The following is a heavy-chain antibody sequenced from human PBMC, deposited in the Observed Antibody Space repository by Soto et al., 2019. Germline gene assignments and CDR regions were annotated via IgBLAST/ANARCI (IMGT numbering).Heavy chain of an antibody. CDR1: GFNFKKFA. CDR3: AKADGEQWLIPHLDN. D-gene: IGHD6-19*01. J-gene: IGHJ4*02. V-gene: IGHV3-23*01. CDR2: ISCCGGST. Sequence: EVQLLESGGGVVQPGGSLRLSCEASGFNFKKFAMGWVGQAPGEGLEWVSGISCCGGSTSYADSVKGRFTLARDDSKNTLSLHLNSLRFEDTARYFCAKADGEQWLIPHLDNWGQGTLVTVS.